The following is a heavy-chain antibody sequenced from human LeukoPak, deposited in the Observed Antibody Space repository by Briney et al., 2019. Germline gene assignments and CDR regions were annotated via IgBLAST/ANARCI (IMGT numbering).Heavy chain of an antibody. J-gene: IGHJ4*02. CDR1: GLTFSSSW. V-gene: IGHV3-7*01. CDR3: ARDLAYSRLDY. D-gene: IGHD5-18*01. CDR2: INPEGNKK. Sequence: GGSLRLSCAVSGLTFSSSWMDWVRQAPGKGLEWVASINPEGNKKYSADSVKGRFTISRDNAENSLYLQMNSLRVEDTAFYYCARDLAYSRLDYWGQGMLVTVSS.